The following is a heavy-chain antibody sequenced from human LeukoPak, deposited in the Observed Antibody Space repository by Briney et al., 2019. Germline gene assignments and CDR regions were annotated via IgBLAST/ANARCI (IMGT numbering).Heavy chain of an antibody. CDR2: IVSTSHVT. V-gene: IGHV3-48*01. D-gene: IGHD7-27*01. CDR1: GFTFSDYS. CDR3: AREDDDWGPNTFDL. J-gene: IGHJ3*01. Sequence: AGGSLRLPCAASGFTFSDYSMNWVRQAPGKGPEWLSYIVSTSHVTIYADSVMGRFTISRDNAKNSVSLQMDSLRSDDTAVYYCAREDDDWGPNTFDLWGPGTMVTVS.